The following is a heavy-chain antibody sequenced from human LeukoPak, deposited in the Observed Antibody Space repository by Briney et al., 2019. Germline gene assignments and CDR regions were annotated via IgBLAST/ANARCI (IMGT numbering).Heavy chain of an antibody. Sequence: SETLPLTCTVSGDSISSSSYYWGWIRQPPGKGLEWIGSIYYSGSTYYNPSLKSRVTISVDTSKNQFSLKLSSVTATDTAVYYCARTSGSYLKWFDPWGQGTLVTVSS. D-gene: IGHD3-10*01. CDR3: ARTSGSYLKWFDP. CDR2: IYYSGST. J-gene: IGHJ5*02. CDR1: GDSISSSSYY. V-gene: IGHV4-39*01.